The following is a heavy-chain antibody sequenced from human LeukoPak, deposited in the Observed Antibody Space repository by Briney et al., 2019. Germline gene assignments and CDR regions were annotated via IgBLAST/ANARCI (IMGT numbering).Heavy chain of an antibody. J-gene: IGHJ4*02. CDR2: ISSSSSYI. CDR1: GFTFSSFS. CDR3: AKGDRNGWYFDY. D-gene: IGHD6-19*01. V-gene: IGHV3-21*04. Sequence: GGSLRLSCAASGFTFSSFSMNWVRQAPGKGLEWVSSISSSSSYIYYADSVKGRFTISRDNAKNSLFLQMNSLRAEDTALYHCAKGDRNGWYFDYWGLGTLVTVSS.